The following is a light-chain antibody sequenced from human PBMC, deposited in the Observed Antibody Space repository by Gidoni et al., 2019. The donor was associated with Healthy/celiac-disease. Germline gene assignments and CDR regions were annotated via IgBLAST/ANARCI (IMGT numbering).Light chain of an antibody. J-gene: IGKJ4*01. Sequence: EIVLTQSPATLSLSPGERANLSCRASQSVSSYLAWYQQKPGQAPRLLIYDASNSATGIPARFSGSGSGTVFTLTISSLEPEYFAVYYCQQRSNWPHTFGGGTKVEIK. V-gene: IGKV3-11*01. CDR1: QSVSSY. CDR3: QQRSNWPHT. CDR2: DAS.